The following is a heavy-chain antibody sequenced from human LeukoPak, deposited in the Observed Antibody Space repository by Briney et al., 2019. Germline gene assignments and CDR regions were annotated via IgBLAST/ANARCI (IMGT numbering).Heavy chain of an antibody. CDR2: IIPILGIA. Sequence: SVTVSCKASGGTFSSYAISWVRQAPGQGLEWMGRIIPILGIANYAQKLQGRVTITADKSTSTAYMELSSLRSEDTAVYYCARVIVVVPAANNWFDPWGQGTLVTVSS. CDR1: GGTFSSYA. J-gene: IGHJ5*02. V-gene: IGHV1-69*04. CDR3: ARVIVVVPAANNWFDP. D-gene: IGHD2-2*01.